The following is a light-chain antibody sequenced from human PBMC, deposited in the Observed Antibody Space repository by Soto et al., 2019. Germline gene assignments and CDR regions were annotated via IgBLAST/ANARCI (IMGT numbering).Light chain of an antibody. J-gene: IGLJ1*01. Sequence: QSVLTQPPSASGTTGQRVTISCSGSSSNIGSNYVYWYQQLPGTAPNLLIYSNNQRPSGVPDRFSGSKSGTSASLAISGLRSEDEADYYCAAWDDSLSGYVFGTGTKLTVL. CDR3: AAWDDSLSGYV. V-gene: IGLV1-47*02. CDR1: SSNIGSNY. CDR2: SNN.